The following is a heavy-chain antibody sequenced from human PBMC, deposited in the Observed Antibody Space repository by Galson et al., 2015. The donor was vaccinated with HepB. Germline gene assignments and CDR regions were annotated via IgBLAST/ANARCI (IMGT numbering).Heavy chain of an antibody. J-gene: IGHJ4*02. CDR2: INPSGGST. CDR1: GYTFTDYY. D-gene: IGHD6-13*01. Sequence: SVKVSCKASGYTFTDYYMHWVRQAPGQGLEWMGIINPSGGSTSYAQKFQGRVTMTRDTSTSTVYMELSSLRSEDTAVYYWASLASWYGDVFDYWGQGTLVTVSS. CDR3: ASLASWYGDVFDY. V-gene: IGHV1-46*01.